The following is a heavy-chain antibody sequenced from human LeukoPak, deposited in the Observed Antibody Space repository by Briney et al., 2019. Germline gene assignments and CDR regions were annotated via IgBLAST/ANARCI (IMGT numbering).Heavy chain of an antibody. CDR3: AKDLNYYGSGIDY. Sequence: GGSLRLSCGASGFTFGTYWMHWVRQAPGKGLVWVSGINSDGGTTTYADSVKGRFTISRDNAKNSLYLQMNSLRAEDTAVDYCAKDLNYYGSGIDYWGQGTLVTVSS. CDR1: GFTFGTYW. D-gene: IGHD3-10*01. V-gene: IGHV3-74*01. J-gene: IGHJ4*02. CDR2: INSDGGTT.